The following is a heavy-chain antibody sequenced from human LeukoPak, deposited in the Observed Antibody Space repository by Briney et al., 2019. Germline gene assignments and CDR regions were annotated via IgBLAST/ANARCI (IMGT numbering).Heavy chain of an antibody. V-gene: IGHV3-30-3*02. J-gene: IGHJ6*02. Sequence: GGSLRLSCAASGFTFNNYAMHWVRQAPGKGLEWVAVISYDGSNKYYADSVKGRFTISRDNSKNTLYLQMNSLRAEDTAPYYCAKSVAIYFYYGLDVWGQGTTVTVSS. D-gene: IGHD3-3*01. CDR3: AKSVAIYFYYGLDV. CDR1: GFTFNNYA. CDR2: ISYDGSNK.